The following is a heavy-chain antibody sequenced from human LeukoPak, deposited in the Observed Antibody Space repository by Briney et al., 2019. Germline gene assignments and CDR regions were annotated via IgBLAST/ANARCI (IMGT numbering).Heavy chain of an antibody. J-gene: IGHJ6*02. CDR2: IYSGGST. CDR1: GFTVSSNF. CDR3: ARWGLYCSGGRCYNYYGMDV. D-gene: IGHD2-15*01. Sequence: GGSLRLSCAASGFTVSSNFLSWVRQPPGKGLEWVSDIYSGGSTYYADSVKGRFTISRDTSKNTLYLQMNSLRAEDTAVYYCARWGLYCSGGRCYNYYGMDVWGQGTTVTVSS. V-gene: IGHV3-66*01.